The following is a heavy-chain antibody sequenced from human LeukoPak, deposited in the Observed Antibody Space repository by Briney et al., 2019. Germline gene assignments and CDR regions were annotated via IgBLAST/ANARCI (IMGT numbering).Heavy chain of an antibody. CDR1: GDSVSSGHYY. J-gene: IGHJ4*02. V-gene: IGHV4-61*01. CDR3: ARVGGGQQLVASPLYYFDY. D-gene: IGHD6-13*01. CDR2: LYDTGST. Sequence: PSDTLSLTCNVSGDSVSSGHYYWNWIRQAPGKGREWIGYLYDTGSTNYNPSLKSRVTISVDTSKNQFSLKLSSVTAADTAVYYCARVGGGQQLVASPLYYFDYWGQGTLVTVSS.